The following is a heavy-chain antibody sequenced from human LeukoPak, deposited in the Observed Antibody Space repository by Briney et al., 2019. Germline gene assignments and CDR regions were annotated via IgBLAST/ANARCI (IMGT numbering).Heavy chain of an antibody. CDR2: ITGSSSFI. D-gene: IGHD1-1*01. J-gene: IGHJ4*02. Sequence: GGSLRLSCAASGFTFSTYSMNWVRQAPGKGLEWVSSITGSSSFIYYVDSVKGRFTISRDNAKNSLHLQMNSLRAEDTAVYYCARGRPNYYFDYWGQGTLVTVSP. CDR1: GFTFSTYS. CDR3: ARGRPNYYFDY. V-gene: IGHV3-21*01.